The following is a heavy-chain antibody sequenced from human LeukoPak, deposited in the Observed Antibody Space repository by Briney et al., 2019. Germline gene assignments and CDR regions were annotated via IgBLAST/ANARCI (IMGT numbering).Heavy chain of an antibody. J-gene: IGHJ6*04. CDR1: GFTFSGYA. D-gene: IGHD2-2*01. CDR2: ISYDGSNK. CDR3: ASGQDIALVPTAMSNHYYYYRTYV. V-gene: IGHV3-30*04. Sequence: GRSLRLSCAASGFTFSGYAMHCVRQAPGKGQEWVAVISYDGSNKYYAHSVKGRVTISRDNSKKTLYLQMKTLRAESTAVYYCASGQDIALVPTAMSNHYYYYRTYVWGTGATVTASS.